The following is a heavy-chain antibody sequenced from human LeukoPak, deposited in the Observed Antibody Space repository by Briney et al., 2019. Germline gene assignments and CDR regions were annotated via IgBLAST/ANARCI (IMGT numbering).Heavy chain of an antibody. Sequence: GGSLRLSCAASGFTFSTYVMTWVRQAPGKGLEWVSGISGSGVIAYYADSVKGRFTISRDNSKNTLYLQMNSLRAEDTAMYYCAKDVTSGDNSVDAFDIWGQGTMVTVSS. D-gene: IGHD4-23*01. CDR2: ISGSGVIA. CDR1: GFTFSTYV. V-gene: IGHV3-23*01. CDR3: AKDVTSGDNSVDAFDI. J-gene: IGHJ3*02.